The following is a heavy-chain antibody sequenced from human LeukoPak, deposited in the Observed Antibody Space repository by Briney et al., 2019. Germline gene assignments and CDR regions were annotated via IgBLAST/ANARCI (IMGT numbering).Heavy chain of an antibody. CDR1: GASISSYY. CDR3: ASGPYPAAGTDHQFDY. J-gene: IGHJ4*02. Sequence: SETLSLTCSVSGASISSYYWSWIRQSPGKGLEWIGYIYYIGSTHYNPSLESRVTISVDTSKNQFSLKLSSVTAADTAVYYCASGPYPAAGTDHQFDYWGQGTLVTVSS. D-gene: IGHD6-13*01. CDR2: IYYIGST. V-gene: IGHV4-59*01.